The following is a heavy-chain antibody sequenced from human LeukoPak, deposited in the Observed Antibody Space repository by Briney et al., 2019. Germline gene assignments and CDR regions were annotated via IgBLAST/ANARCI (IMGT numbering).Heavy chain of an antibody. Sequence: PSETLSLTCAVYGGSFSGYYWSWIRQPPGKGLEWIGEINHSGSTNYNPSLKSRVTISVDTSKNQFSLKLSSVTAADTAVYYCARGYRTGYQLLRDRFDPWGQGTLVTVSS. D-gene: IGHD2-2*01. CDR2: INHSGST. J-gene: IGHJ5*02. V-gene: IGHV4-34*01. CDR3: ARGYRTGYQLLRDRFDP. CDR1: GGSFSGYY.